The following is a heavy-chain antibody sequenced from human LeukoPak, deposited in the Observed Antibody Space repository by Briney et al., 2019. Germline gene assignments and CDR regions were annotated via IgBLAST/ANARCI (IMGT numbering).Heavy chain of an antibody. D-gene: IGHD2-2*02. V-gene: IGHV4-59*01. CDR1: GGSISSYY. Sequence: ASETLSLTCTVSGGSISSYYWSWIRQPPGKGLEWIGYIYYSGSTNYNPSLKSRVTISVDTSKNQFSLKLSSVTAADTAVYFCARGKYQLLYDVFDIWGQGTMVTVSS. CDR2: IYYSGST. CDR3: ARGKYQLLYDVFDI. J-gene: IGHJ3*02.